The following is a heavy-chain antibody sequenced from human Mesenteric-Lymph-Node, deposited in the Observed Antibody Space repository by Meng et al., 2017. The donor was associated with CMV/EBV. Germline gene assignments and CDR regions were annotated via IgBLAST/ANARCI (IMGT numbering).Heavy chain of an antibody. V-gene: IGHV4-59*01. D-gene: IGHD5-18*01. CDR3: ARGSFELWYELRFDY. Sequence: SETLSLTCTVSGDSINTYYWNWIRQSPGKGLEWIGYTYHSGRGTTYYNPSLKSRITISGDTSKNQFSLKLNSVTAADTAVYYCARGSFELWYELRFDYWGQGTPVTVSS. CDR1: GDSINTYY. J-gene: IGHJ4*02. CDR2: TYHSGRGTT.